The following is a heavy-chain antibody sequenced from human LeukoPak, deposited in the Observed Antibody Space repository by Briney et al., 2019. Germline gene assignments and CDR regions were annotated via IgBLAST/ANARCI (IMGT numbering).Heavy chain of an antibody. V-gene: IGHV3-23*01. J-gene: IGHJ4*02. CDR1: GFTFSSSS. CDR2: ISAGAGAT. D-gene: IGHD3-10*01. Sequence: GGSLRLSCAASGFTFSSSSMSWVRQAPGKGLEWVSVISAGAGATSYADSVKGRFTISRDNSKNTLYLQMNSLSAEDTAVCYCASHRKDGSGSYFDYWGQGTLVTVSS. CDR3: ASHRKDGSGSYFDY.